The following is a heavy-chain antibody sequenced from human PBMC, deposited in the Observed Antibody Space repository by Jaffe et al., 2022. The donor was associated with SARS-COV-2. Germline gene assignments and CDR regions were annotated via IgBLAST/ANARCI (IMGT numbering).Heavy chain of an antibody. CDR2: INPSGGST. D-gene: IGHD5-12*01. CDR3: ASLAWPPYGMDV. V-gene: IGHV1-46*01. Sequence: QVQLVQSGAEVKKPGASVKVSCKASGYTFTSYYMHWVRQAPGQGLEWMGIINPSGGSTSYAQKFQGRVTMTRDTSTSTVYMELSSLRSEDTAVYYCASLAWPPYGMDVWGQGTTVTVSS. J-gene: IGHJ6*02. CDR1: GYTFTSYY.